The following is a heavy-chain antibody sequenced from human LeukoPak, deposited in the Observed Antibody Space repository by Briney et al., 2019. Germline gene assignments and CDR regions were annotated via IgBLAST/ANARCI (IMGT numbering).Heavy chain of an antibody. V-gene: IGHV5-51*01. D-gene: IGHD3-22*01. J-gene: IGHJ4*02. CDR1: GYSFTGYW. CDR2: IYPGDSDT. CDR3: ARGGPHYYDSSGYAY. Sequence: GESLKISCKGSGYSFTGYWIGWVRQMPGKGLEWMGIIYPGDSDTRYSPSFQGQVTISADKSISTAYLQWSSLKASDTAMYYCARGGPHYYDSSGYAYWGQGTLVTVSS.